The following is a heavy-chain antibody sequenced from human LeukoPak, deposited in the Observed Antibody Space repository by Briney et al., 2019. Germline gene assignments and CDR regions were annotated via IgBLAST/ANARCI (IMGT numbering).Heavy chain of an antibody. D-gene: IGHD2-15*01. J-gene: IGHJ4*02. CDR3: ARGLVPVVAARSDFDH. V-gene: IGHV4-34*01. CDR1: GGLFSGYY. Sequence: SETLSLTCAVYGGLFSGYYGSWIRQPPGKGLEWIGEINHSGSNKYHPSLKRRVTISVDTFKNQFPPKLGSVPAASRAVDYFARGLVPVVAARSDFDHSGQGTMVTDSS. CDR2: INHSGSN.